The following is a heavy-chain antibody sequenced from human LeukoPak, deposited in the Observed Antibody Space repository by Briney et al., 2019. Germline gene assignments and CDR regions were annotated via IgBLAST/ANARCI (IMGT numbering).Heavy chain of an antibody. Sequence: ASVKVSCKASGYTFTSYDINWVRQATGQGLEWMGWMNPNSGNTGYAQKFQGRVTMTRDTSISTAYMELSRLRSDDTAVYYCARHTEADNDILAFDYWGQGTLVTVSS. V-gene: IGHV1-8*01. CDR1: GYTFTSYD. CDR3: ARHTEADNDILAFDY. J-gene: IGHJ4*02. D-gene: IGHD3-9*01. CDR2: MNPNSGNT.